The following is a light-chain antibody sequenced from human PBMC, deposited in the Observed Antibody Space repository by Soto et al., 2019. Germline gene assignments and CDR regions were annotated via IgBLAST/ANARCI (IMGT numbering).Light chain of an antibody. J-gene: IGKJ1*01. CDR2: DAS. CDR1: QSVTSF. CDR3: QQRSDWPRT. V-gene: IGKV3-11*01. Sequence: EIVLTQSPATLSLSPGERATLSCRASQSVTSFLAWYQQKPGQAPRLLIYDASNRASGISARFSGSGSGTDFTLTISSLEPEDFAVSYCQQRSDWPRTFGQGTKVESK.